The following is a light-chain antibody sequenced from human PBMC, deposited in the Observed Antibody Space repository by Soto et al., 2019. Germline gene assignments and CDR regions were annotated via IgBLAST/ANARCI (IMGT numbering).Light chain of an antibody. Sequence: QSSLTQPASVSGSPGQSITISCTGTSSDVGGYNYVSWYQQHPGKAPKLMIYEVSNRPSGVSNRFSGSKSGNTASLTISGLQAEDEADYYCSSYTSSSTDRYVLGNGTKVTVL. CDR2: EVS. J-gene: IGLJ1*01. V-gene: IGLV2-14*01. CDR1: SSDVGGYNY. CDR3: SSYTSSSTDRYV.